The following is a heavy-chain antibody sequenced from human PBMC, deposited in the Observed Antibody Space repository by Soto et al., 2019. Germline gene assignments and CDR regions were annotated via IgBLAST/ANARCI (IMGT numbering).Heavy chain of an antibody. CDR3: AKAVQQLDGSHFDY. CDR1: GFTFSSYA. CDR2: ISGSGGST. V-gene: IGHV3-23*01. J-gene: IGHJ4*02. D-gene: IGHD6-13*01. Sequence: VGSLRLSCAASGFTFSSYAMSWVRQAPGKGLEWVSAISGSGGSTYYADSVKGRFTISRDNSKNTLYLQMNSLRAEDTAVYYCAKAVQQLDGSHFDYWGQGTLVTVSS.